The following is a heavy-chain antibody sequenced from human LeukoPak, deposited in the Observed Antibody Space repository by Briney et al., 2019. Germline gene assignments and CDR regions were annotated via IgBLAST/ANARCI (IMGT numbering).Heavy chain of an antibody. CDR3: AIYSSGWYGEDY. CDR1: GGSFSGYY. D-gene: IGHD6-19*01. J-gene: IGHJ4*02. Sequence: SETLSLTCAVYGGSFSGYYWSWIRQPPGKGLEWIGCIYYSGSTNYNPSLKSRVTISVNTSKNQFSLKLSSVTAADTAVYYCAIYSSGWYGEDYWGQGTLVSVSS. V-gene: IGHV4-59*01. CDR2: IYYSGST.